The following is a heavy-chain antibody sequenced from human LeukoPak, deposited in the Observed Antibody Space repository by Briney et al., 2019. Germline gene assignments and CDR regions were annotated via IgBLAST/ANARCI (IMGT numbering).Heavy chain of an antibody. D-gene: IGHD3-16*02. V-gene: IGHV3-11*01. J-gene: IGHJ4*02. CDR3: AREYVWGSYRTGRLDS. CDR1: GFTFSDYY. Sequence: GGSLRLSCAASGFTFSDYYMSWIRQAPGKGLEWASYISSSGRTTYYADSVKGRFTISRDNAKNSLYLQMNSLRAEDTAVYYCAREYVWGSYRTGRLDSWGQGALVTVSS. CDR2: ISSSGRTT.